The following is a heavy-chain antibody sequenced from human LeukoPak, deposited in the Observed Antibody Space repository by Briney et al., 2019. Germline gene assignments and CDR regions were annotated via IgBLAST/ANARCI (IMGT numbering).Heavy chain of an antibody. V-gene: IGHV5-51*01. D-gene: IGHD4-17*01. CDR1: GYNVTNIW. Sequence: ESLKISCKGSGYNVTNIWIGWVRQMPRQGLEWMGIIYPDDSDAKYSPSFQGQVTISADKSISTVYLQWSSLRASDTAVYYCAIPGAYGDYIDYWGQGNLVTVSS. J-gene: IGHJ4*02. CDR3: AIPGAYGDYIDY. CDR2: IYPDDSDA.